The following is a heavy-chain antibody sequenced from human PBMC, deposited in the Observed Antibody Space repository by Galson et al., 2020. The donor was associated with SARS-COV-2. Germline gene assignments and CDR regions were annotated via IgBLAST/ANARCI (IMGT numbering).Heavy chain of an antibody. CDR2: IYYSGST. Sequence: ASETLSLTCGVSGGSISNSGYYWGWVRQPPGKGLEWIGSIYYSGSTYYNPSLKSRVTISVDTSKNQLSLKLSSVTAADTALYYCTRHRRENLYHYYGMDAWGQGTTVTVSS. CDR3: TRHRRENLYHYYGMDA. V-gene: IGHV4-39*01. J-gene: IGHJ6*02. CDR1: GGSISNSGYY.